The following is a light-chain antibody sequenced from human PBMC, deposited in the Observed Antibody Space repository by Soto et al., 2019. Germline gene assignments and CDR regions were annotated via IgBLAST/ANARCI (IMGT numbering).Light chain of an antibody. CDR2: DVS. Sequence: QSVLTQPASVSGSPGQSITISCTGTSSDVGGYNYVSWYQQHQGKAPKFMIYDVSNRPSGVSTRFSGSKSGNTASLTISVLQAEDEADYYCNSYTTSNTRQIVFGTGTKFTVL. J-gene: IGLJ1*01. CDR3: NSYTTSNTRQIV. V-gene: IGLV2-14*01. CDR1: SSDVGGYNY.